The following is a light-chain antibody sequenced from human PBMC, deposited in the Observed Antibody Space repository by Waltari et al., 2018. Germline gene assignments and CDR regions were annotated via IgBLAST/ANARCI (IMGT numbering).Light chain of an antibody. CDR1: QSVSSSY. CDR3: QQYGSSPLT. V-gene: IGKV3-20*01. J-gene: IGKJ4*01. Sequence: EIVLTQYPGTLSLSPGERATLSCRASQSVSSSYLAWYQQKPGQAPRLLIYGASSRATGIPDRCSGSGSGTDFTLTISGVEPEDFVVYYCQQYGSSPLTFGGGTKVEIK. CDR2: GAS.